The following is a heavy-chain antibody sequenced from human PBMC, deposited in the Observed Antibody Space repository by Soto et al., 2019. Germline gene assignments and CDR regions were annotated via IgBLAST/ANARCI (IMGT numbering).Heavy chain of an antibody. J-gene: IGHJ4*02. V-gene: IGHV3-23*01. D-gene: IGHD2-15*01. Sequence: EVQLLESGGGLVQPGGSLRLSCAASGFTFSSYAMSWVRQAPGKGLEWVSAISGSGGSTYYADSVKGRFTISRDNSNNTLYLQMNSLRAEDTAVYYCATDLGDIVVVVAALFDYWGQGTLVTVSS. CDR1: GFTFSSYA. CDR2: ISGSGGST. CDR3: ATDLGDIVVVVAALFDY.